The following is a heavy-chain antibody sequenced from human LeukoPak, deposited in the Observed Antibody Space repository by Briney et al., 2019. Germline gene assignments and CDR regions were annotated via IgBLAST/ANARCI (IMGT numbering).Heavy chain of an antibody. CDR2: IYYSGST. J-gene: IGHJ4*02. Sequence: PSETLSLTCTVSGGSVSSGSYYWSWIRQPPGKGLEWIGYIYYSGSTNYNPSLKSRVTISVDTSKNQFSLKLGSVTAADTAVYYCARATDSSGWPYYFDYWGQGTLVTVSS. CDR3: ARATDSSGWPYYFDY. D-gene: IGHD6-19*01. V-gene: IGHV4-61*01. CDR1: GGSVSSGSYY.